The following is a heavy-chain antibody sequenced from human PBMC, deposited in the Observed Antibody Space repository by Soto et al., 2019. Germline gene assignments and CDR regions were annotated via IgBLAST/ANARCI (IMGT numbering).Heavy chain of an antibody. J-gene: IGHJ6*02. D-gene: IGHD6-13*01. CDR2: ISGSSTYA. V-gene: IGHV3-11*06. CDR1: GLTFSDYY. CDR3: AREATGNGMDV. Sequence: QGQLVESGGGLVKPGGSLRLSCAASGLTFSDYYMSWIRQAPGEGLEWVSYISGSSTYADYADSGKGRFTISRDNARNSLYLQMNSLRAEDTAVYYCAREATGNGMDVWGQGTTVTVSS.